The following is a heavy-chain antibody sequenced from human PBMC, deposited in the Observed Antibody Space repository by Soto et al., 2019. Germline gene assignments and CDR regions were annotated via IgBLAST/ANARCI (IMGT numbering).Heavy chain of an antibody. J-gene: IGHJ6*02. V-gene: IGHV4-39*01. CDR3: PRHYYSFLMFGESLSGMVL. CDR1: AGFISGSSNY. Sequence: SENLSLTCSVSAGFISGSSNYWGWIRLTPGNGLEWLGSIHYSGQTWDNLSLKGCVNISVDTSKNQFSLNLKSLTAADMAVYYCPRHYYSFLMFGESLSGMVLWAPGTTVTVSS. D-gene: IGHD3-10*02. CDR2: IHYSGQT.